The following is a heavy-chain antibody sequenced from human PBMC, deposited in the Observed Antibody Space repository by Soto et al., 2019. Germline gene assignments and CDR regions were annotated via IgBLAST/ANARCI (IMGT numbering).Heavy chain of an antibody. Sequence: ASVKVSCKASGYPFDTYGINWVRQAPGQRPEWMGWISAYNGQTDYAQNFQGRVTMATDTSPNPAYMELRTLVSDDTAVSYCARDPHDFWNSYSCDPWGPGTMVTVSS. J-gene: IGHJ5*02. CDR2: ISAYNGQT. D-gene: IGHD3-3*01. CDR3: ARDPHDFWNSYSCDP. CDR1: GYPFDTYG. V-gene: IGHV1-18*01.